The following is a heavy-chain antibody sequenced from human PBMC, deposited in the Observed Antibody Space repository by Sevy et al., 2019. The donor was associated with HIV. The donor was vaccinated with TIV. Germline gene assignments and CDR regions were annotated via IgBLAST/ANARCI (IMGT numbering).Heavy chain of an antibody. V-gene: IGHV1-24*01. J-gene: IGHJ4*02. D-gene: IGHD3-22*01. Sequence: ASVKVSCKVSGYTLTKLGMHWVRQAPGKVLEWIGSFDPEDGETIYAQKFQGRLTMTEDTSTDTAYMDLSSLRSEDTAVYFCATTKDYYESSGSPFDYWGQGTVVTVSS. CDR1: GYTLTKLG. CDR2: FDPEDGET. CDR3: ATTKDYYESSGSPFDY.